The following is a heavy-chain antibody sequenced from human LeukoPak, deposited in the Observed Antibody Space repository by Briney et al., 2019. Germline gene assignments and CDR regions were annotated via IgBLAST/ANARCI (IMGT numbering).Heavy chain of an antibody. CDR3: ARAGPAAGIDY. V-gene: IGHV3-53*01. CDR2: IYSGGST. CDR1: GFTVSSNY. D-gene: IGHD6-13*01. Sequence: GGSLRLSCAASGFTVSSNYMSWVGQAPGKGLEWVLVIYSGGSTYYADSVKGRFTISRDNSKNTLYLQMNSLRAEDTAVYYCARAGPAAGIDYWGQGTLVTVSS. J-gene: IGHJ4*02.